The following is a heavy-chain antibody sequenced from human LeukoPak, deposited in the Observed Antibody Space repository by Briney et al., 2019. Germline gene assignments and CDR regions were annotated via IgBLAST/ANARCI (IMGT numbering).Heavy chain of an antibody. CDR3: ARLSGYDLAY. J-gene: IGHJ4*02. D-gene: IGHD5-12*01. Sequence: GGSLRLSCSASGFTFSSYAMGWVRQAPGKGLEYVSAISNNGGSTYYVDSVKGRFTISRDNSKNTLYLQMSSLRAEDTAVYYCARLSGYDLAYWGQGTLVTVSS. CDR1: GFTFSSYA. V-gene: IGHV3-64D*06. CDR2: ISNNGGST.